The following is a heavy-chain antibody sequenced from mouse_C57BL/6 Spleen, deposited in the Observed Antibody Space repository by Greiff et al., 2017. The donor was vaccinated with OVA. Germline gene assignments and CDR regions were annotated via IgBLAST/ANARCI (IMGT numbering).Heavy chain of an antibody. CDR1: GFTIKDYY. J-gene: IGHJ1*03. V-gene: IGHV14-2*01. CDR2: IDPEDGET. D-gene: IGHD4-1*01. CDR3: ASAGTGYFDV. Sequence: VQLLQSGAELVKPGASVKLSCAASGFTIKDYYMHWVQQRTEQGLEWIGWIDPEDGETKYASTFQGKGTITADTSSNTANLQISRETSKYTAACDCASAGTGYFDVWGTGTTVTVSS.